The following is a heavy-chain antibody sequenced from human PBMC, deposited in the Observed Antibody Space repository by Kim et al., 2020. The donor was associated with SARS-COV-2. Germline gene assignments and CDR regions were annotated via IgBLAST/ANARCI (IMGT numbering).Heavy chain of an antibody. D-gene: IGHD1-20*01. CDR2: MNPNSGNT. J-gene: IGHJ5*02. CDR1: GYTFTSYD. V-gene: IGHV1-8*01. Sequence: ASVKVSCKASGYTFTSYDINWVRQATGQGPEWMGWMNPNSGNTGYAQKFQGRVTMTRNTSINTAYMELSSLTSEDSAVYYCVRWDLVYDWFDPWGQGTLVTVSS. CDR3: VRWDLVYDWFDP.